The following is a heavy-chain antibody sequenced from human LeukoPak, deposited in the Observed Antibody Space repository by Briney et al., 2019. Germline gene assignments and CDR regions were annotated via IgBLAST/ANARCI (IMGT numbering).Heavy chain of an antibody. V-gene: IGHV3-48*01. CDR3: ARRHLDSAGGTIDY. CDR1: GFTFSSYN. Sequence: PGGSLRLSCAASGFTFSSYNLNWVRQAPWKGLEWVSYISGSSNTIYYADSVKGRFTISRDNAKNSLYLQMNSLRAEDTAVYYCARRHLDSAGGTIDYWGQGTLVTVSS. J-gene: IGHJ4*02. CDR2: ISGSSNTI. D-gene: IGHD3-9*01.